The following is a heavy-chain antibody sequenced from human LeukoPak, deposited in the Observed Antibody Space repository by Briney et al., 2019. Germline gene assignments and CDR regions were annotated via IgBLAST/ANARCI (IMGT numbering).Heavy chain of an antibody. V-gene: IGHV3-11*01. CDR1: GFTFSDYY. Sequence: PGRSLRLSCAASGFTFSDYYMSWIRQAPGKGLEWVSYISSSGSTIYYADSVKGRFTISRDNAKNSLYLQMNSLRAEDTAVYYCARDDLAAAGIPGHDYWGQGTLVTVSS. D-gene: IGHD6-13*01. CDR2: ISSSGSTI. J-gene: IGHJ4*02. CDR3: ARDDLAAAGIPGHDY.